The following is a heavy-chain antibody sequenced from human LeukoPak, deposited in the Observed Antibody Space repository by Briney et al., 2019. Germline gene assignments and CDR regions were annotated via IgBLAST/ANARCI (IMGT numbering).Heavy chain of an antibody. D-gene: IGHD3-10*01. CDR3: ARRPMVRGVSLFGDDY. CDR2: INPSGGST. Sequence: ASVKVSCKASGYTFTSYYMHWVRQAPGQGLEWMGIINPSGGSTSYAQKFQGRVTMTRDTSTSTVYMELSSLRSEDTAVYYCARRPMVRGVSLFGDDYWGQGTLVTVSS. CDR1: GYTFTSYY. J-gene: IGHJ4*02. V-gene: IGHV1-46*01.